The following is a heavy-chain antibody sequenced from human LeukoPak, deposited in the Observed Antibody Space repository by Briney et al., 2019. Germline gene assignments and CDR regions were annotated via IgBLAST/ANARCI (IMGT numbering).Heavy chain of an antibody. CDR3: ARRDRYSSGQFDH. J-gene: IGHJ4*02. Sequence: SETLSLTCTVSGDSISRSNYYWGWIRQPPGKGLEWIGSIYYSGSTDYNPSLKSQVTMSVDTSKSQFSLKVNSVTAADTAVYYCARRDRYSSGQFDHWGQGTLVTVSS. D-gene: IGHD5-18*01. CDR1: GDSISRSNYY. CDR2: IYYSGST. V-gene: IGHV4-39*01.